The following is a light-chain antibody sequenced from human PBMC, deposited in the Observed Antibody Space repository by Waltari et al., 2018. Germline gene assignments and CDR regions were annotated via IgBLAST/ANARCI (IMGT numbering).Light chain of an antibody. J-gene: IGLJ2*01. V-gene: IGLV3-9*01. CDR2: RDS. CDR3: QVWDSSTGGVV. Sequence: SYELTQPLSVSVALGQTARITCGGNNIGSKNVPWYQQKPGQAPVLVIYRDSNRPSGIPERFSGSNSGNTATLTISRAQAGDEADYYCQVWDSSTGGVVFGGGTKLTVL. CDR1: NIGSKN.